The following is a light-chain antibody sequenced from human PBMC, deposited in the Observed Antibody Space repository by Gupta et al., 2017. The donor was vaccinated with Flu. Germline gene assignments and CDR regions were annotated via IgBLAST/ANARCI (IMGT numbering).Light chain of an antibody. CDR3: QFYDANLSAVI. J-gene: IGLJ2*01. Sequence: SNNGAINDVHWYQHLPHSAPRFLIFGDSNRPSGVPERFSGSSSDTSASLTIRRVRPEDEADYYCQFYDANLSAVIFGGVTKLTVL. CDR1: SNNGAIND. CDR2: GDS. V-gene: IGLV1-40*01.